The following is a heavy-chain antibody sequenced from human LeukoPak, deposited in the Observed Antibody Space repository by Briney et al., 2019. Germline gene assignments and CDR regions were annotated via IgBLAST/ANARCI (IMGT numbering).Heavy chain of an antibody. CDR1: GFTVSSNY. D-gene: IGHD5-18*01. CDR3: ARDRGTAMVIYYGMDV. J-gene: IGHJ6*02. CDR2: IYSGGST. V-gene: IGHV3-66*01. Sequence: PGGSLRLSCAASGFTVSSNYMSWVRQAPGKGLEWVSVIYSGGSTYYADSVKGRFTISRDNSKNTLYLQMNSLRAEDTAVYYCARDRGTAMVIYYGMDVWGQGTTVTVSS.